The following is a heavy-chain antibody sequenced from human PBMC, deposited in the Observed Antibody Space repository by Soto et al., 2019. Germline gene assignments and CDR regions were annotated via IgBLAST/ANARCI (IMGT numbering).Heavy chain of an antibody. J-gene: IGHJ6*02. Sequence: QVQLVESGGGVVQPGRSLRLSCAASGFTFSSYAMHWVRQAPGKGLEWVAVISYDGSNKYYADSVKGRFTISRDNSKNTLYVHMNSLRAEDAAVYYCARDRGSKSDYYYGMDVWGQGTTVTVSS. V-gene: IGHV3-30-3*01. CDR2: ISYDGSNK. CDR1: GFTFSSYA. CDR3: ARDRGSKSDYYYGMDV. D-gene: IGHD2-2*01.